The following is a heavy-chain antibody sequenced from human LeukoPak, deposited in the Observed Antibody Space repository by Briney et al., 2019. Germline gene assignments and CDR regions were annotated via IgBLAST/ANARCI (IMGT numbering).Heavy chain of an antibody. CDR3: ARTLTIFGVVTDFDY. CDR1: GYTFTGYY. J-gene: IGHJ4*02. CDR2: INPNSGGT. D-gene: IGHD3-3*01. Sequence: ASVKVSCKASGYTFTGYYMHWVRQAPGQGLEWMGWINPNSGGTNYAQKFQGRVTMTRDTSISTAYMELSRLRSDDTAVYYCARTLTIFGVVTDFDYWGQGTLVTVS. V-gene: IGHV1-2*02.